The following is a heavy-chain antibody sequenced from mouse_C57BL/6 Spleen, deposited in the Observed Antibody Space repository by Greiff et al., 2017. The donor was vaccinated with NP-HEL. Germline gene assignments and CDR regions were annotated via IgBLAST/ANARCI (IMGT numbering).Heavy chain of an antibody. V-gene: IGHV5-17*01. Sequence: EVKLVESGGGLVKPGGSLKLSCAASGFTFSDYGMHWVRQAPEKGLEWVAYISSGSSTIYYVDTVKGRFTISRDNAKNTLFLQMTSLRSEDTAMYYCARRIYYYGSSYDAMDYWGQGTSVTVSS. CDR2: ISSGSSTI. CDR3: ARRIYYYGSSYDAMDY. CDR1: GFTFSDYG. D-gene: IGHD1-1*01. J-gene: IGHJ4*01.